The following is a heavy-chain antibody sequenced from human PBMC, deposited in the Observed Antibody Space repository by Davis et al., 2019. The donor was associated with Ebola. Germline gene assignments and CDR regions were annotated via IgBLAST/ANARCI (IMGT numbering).Heavy chain of an antibody. CDR1: GGSISSGGYS. V-gene: IGHV4-30-2*01. CDR2: IYHSGST. J-gene: IGHJ6*03. Sequence: PSETLSLTCAVSGGSISSGGYSWSWIRQPPGKGLEWIGYIYHSGSTNYNPSLKSRVTISVDTSKNQFSLKLSSVTAADTAVYYCARNVVVVPAAPRYYYMDVWGKGTTVTVSS. D-gene: IGHD2-2*01. CDR3: ARNVVVVPAAPRYYYMDV.